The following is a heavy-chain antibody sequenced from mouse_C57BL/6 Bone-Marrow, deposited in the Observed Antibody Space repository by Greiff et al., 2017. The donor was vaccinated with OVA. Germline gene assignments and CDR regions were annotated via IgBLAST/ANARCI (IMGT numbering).Heavy chain of an antibody. CDR2: IDPENGDT. V-gene: IGHV14-4*01. CDR3: TSYGNLDY. J-gene: IGHJ2*01. CDR1: GFTINDDY. D-gene: IGHD2-1*01. Sequence: VQLQQSGAELVRPGASVKLSCTASGFTINDDYMHWVQQRPEQGLEWIGWIDPENGDTEYASKFQGKATITADTASNTAYLQLSSLTSEDTAVYYCTSYGNLDYWGQGTTLTVSS.